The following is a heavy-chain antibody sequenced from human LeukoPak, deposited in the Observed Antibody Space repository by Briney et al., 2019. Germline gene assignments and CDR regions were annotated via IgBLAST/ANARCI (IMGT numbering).Heavy chain of an antibody. D-gene: IGHD3-10*01. J-gene: IGHJ4*02. CDR2: ISYDGSNK. CDR1: GFTFSSYG. CDR3: AKRAGHYYGSGSYYDYFDY. Sequence: PGRSLRLSCAASGFTFSSYGMHWVRQAPGKGLEWVAVISYDGSNKYYADSVKGRFTISRDNSKNTLYLQMNSLRAEDTAVYYCAKRAGHYYGSGSYYDYFDYWGQGTLVTVSS. V-gene: IGHV3-30*18.